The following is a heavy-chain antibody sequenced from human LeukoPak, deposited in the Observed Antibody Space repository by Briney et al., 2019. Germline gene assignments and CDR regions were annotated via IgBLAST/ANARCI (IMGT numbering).Heavy chain of an antibody. D-gene: IGHD3-10*01. V-gene: IGHV1-69*06. Sequence: ASVKVSCKASGYTFTSYNVNWVRQAPGQGLEWMGGIIPIFGTANYAQKFQGRVTITADKSTSTAYMELSSLRSEDTAVYYCARDRYYYGSGSYYDYWGQGTLVTVSS. CDR1: GYTFTSYN. J-gene: IGHJ4*02. CDR2: IIPIFGTA. CDR3: ARDRYYYGSGSYYDY.